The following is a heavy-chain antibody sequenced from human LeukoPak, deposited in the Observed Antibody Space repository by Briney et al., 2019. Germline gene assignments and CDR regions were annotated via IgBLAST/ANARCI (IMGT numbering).Heavy chain of an antibody. V-gene: IGHV4-39*07. CDR3: ARGNPYYDFWSGPISNGMDV. Sequence: SETLSLTCTVSGDSISSSSHYWGWIRQPPGKGLEWIGNIYYSRSTNYNPSLKSRVTISVDTSKNQFSLKLSSVTAADTAVYYCARGNPYYDFWSGPISNGMDVWGQGTTVTVSS. J-gene: IGHJ6*02. CDR1: GDSISSSSHY. D-gene: IGHD3-3*01. CDR2: IYYSRST.